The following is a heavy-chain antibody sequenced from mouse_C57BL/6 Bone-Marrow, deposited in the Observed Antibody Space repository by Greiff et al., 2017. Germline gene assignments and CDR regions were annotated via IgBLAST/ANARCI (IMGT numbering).Heavy chain of an antibody. CDR2: IDPANGNT. J-gene: IGHJ4*01. Sequence: VQLQQSVAELVRPGASVKLSCTASGFNFKNTYMHWVKQRPEQGLEWIGRIDPANGNTKYDPKFQGKATITADTSSNTAYLQLSSLTSEDTAIYYCAICSFYYAMDYWGQGTSVTVSS. CDR3: AICSFYYAMDY. CDR1: GFNFKNTY. D-gene: IGHD1-1*01. V-gene: IGHV14-3*01.